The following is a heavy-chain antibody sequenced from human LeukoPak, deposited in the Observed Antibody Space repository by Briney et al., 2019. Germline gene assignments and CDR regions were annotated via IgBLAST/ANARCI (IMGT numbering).Heavy chain of an antibody. V-gene: IGHV1-18*01. CDR1: GYTFTSYG. CDR3: ARHDATYSSSWSRKYYGMDV. Sequence: ASVKVSCKTSGYTFTSYGISWVRQAPGQGLEWMGWISAYNGNTNYAQKLQGRVTMTTDTSTSTAYMELRSLRSDDTAVYYCARHDATYSSSWSRKYYGMDVWGQGTTVTVSS. D-gene: IGHD6-13*01. J-gene: IGHJ6*02. CDR2: ISAYNGNT.